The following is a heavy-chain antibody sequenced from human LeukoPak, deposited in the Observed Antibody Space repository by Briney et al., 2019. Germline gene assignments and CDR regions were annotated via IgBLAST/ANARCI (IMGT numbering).Heavy chain of an antibody. D-gene: IGHD3-9*01. V-gene: IGHV4-39*07. CDR3: ARDRRAYDILTGYYKGRYFDY. CDR1: GGSISNSSYY. Sequence: SGTLSLTCTVSGGSISNSSYYWGWIRQPPGKGLEWIGSIYYSGSTYYNPSLVRRVTISIDTSKNQFSLKLRSVTAADTAVYYCARDRRAYDILTGYYKGRYFDYWGQGTLVTVSS. CDR2: IYYSGST. J-gene: IGHJ4*02.